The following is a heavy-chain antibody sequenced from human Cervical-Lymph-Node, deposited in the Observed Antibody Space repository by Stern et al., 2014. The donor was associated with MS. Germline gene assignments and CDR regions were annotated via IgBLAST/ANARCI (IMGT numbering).Heavy chain of an antibody. CDR1: GFSLSTSGVG. CDR2: IYWDDDK. J-gene: IGHJ4*02. D-gene: IGHD1-1*01. Sequence: EESGPTLVNPTQTLTLTCTFSGFSLSTSGVGVGWIRQPPGKALEWLALIYWDDDKRYSPSLESRLTITKDTSKNLVFLTMTNMDPVDTATYYCAHLTTATALDYWGQGTLVTVSS. CDR3: AHLTTATALDY. V-gene: IGHV2-5*02.